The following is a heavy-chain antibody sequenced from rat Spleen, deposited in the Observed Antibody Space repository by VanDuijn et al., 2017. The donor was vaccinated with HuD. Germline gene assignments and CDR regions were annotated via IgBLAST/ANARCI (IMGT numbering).Heavy chain of an antibody. CDR3: ATQSIIRVPLFDY. V-gene: IGHV5S10*01. CDR2: IFYDCNRA. J-gene: IGHJ2*01. CDR1: GFTFSDYN. D-gene: IGHD4-3*01. Sequence: EVQLVETGGGLVQPGRSLKLSCAAAGFTFSDYNMAWVRQAPKQGLEWVATIFYDCNRAYYRDSVKGRFTVSRDNAKSTLYLQMDSLRSEDTATYYCATQSIIRVPLFDYWGQGVMVTVSS.